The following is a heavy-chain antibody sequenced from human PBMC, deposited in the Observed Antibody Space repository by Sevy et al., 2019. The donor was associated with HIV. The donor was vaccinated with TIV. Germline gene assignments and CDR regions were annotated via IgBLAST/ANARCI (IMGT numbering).Heavy chain of an antibody. Sequence: SETLSLTCTVSGDSVNSGNYYWSWIRQPPGKGLEWIGYIYYSGSTNYNPSLKSRLTISVYTYRNQFSLNLSSVTAADTAVYYCARVRYSTYYFDYWGQGTLVTVSS. CDR2: IYYSGST. CDR3: ARVRYSTYYFDY. J-gene: IGHJ4*02. D-gene: IGHD6-13*01. V-gene: IGHV4-61*01. CDR1: GDSVNSGNYY.